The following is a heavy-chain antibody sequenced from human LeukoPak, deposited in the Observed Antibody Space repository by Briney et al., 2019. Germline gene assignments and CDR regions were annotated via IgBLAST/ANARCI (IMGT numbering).Heavy chain of an antibody. D-gene: IGHD3-9*01. CDR3: ASSTYYDILSPDY. Sequence: GGSLRLSCAASGFTFSSYAMHWVRQAPGKGLEGVAVISYDGSNKYYADSVKGRFTISRDNSKNTLYLQMNSLRAEDTAVYYCASSTYYDILSPDYWGQGTLVTVSS. V-gene: IGHV3-30*01. J-gene: IGHJ4*02. CDR2: ISYDGSNK. CDR1: GFTFSSYA.